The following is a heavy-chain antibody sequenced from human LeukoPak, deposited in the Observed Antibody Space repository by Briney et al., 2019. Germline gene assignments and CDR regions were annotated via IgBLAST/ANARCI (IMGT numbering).Heavy chain of an antibody. CDR1: GYTFSSYA. J-gene: IGHJ4*02. Sequence: GASVKVSCKASGYTFSSYAMNWVRQAPGQGLEWMGWISAYNGNTNYAQKLQGRVTMTTDTSTSTAYMELRSLRSDDTAVYYCASDGEGIAAAGAMYDYWGQGTLVTVSS. CDR2: ISAYNGNT. D-gene: IGHD6-13*01. CDR3: ASDGEGIAAAGAMYDY. V-gene: IGHV1-18*01.